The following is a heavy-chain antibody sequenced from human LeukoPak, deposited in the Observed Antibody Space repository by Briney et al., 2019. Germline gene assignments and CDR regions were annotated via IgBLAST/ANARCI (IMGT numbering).Heavy chain of an antibody. CDR2: IYYSGST. V-gene: IGHV4-30-4*01. J-gene: IGHJ2*01. CDR3: ARDLVNWYFDL. Sequence: SETLSLTCTVSGGSISSGDYYWSWIRQPPGTGLEWIGYIYYSGSTYYNPSLKSRVTISVDTSENQFSLKLSSVTAADTAVYYCARDLVNWYFDLWGRGTLVTVSS. CDR1: GGSISSGDYY.